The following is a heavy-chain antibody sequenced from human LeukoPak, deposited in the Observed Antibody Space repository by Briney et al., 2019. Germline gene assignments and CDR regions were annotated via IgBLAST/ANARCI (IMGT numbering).Heavy chain of an antibody. CDR2: IIPIFGTA. CDR3: ARDFYYDILTGYYAPLIA. D-gene: IGHD3-9*01. CDR1: GGTFSSYA. V-gene: IGHV1-69*05. J-gene: IGHJ4*02. Sequence: SVKVSCKAPGGTFSSYAISWVRQAPGQGLEWMGGIIPIFGTANYAQKFQGRVTITTDESTSTAYMELSSLRSEDTAVYYCARDFYYDILTGYYAPLIAWGQGTLVTVSS.